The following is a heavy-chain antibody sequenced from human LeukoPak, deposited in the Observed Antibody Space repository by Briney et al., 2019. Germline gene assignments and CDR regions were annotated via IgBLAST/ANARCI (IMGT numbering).Heavy chain of an antibody. J-gene: IGHJ4*02. CDR2: TNSDGSTT. CDR3: ARVATGSYHFDY. V-gene: IGHV3-74*01. D-gene: IGHD3-16*01. Sequence: PGGSLRPSCAASGFTFSTYWMHWVRQAPGKGLVWVSRTNSDGSTTSYADSVKGRFTISRDNAKNTLYLQMNSLRAEDTAVYYCARVATGSYHFDYWGQGTLATVSS. CDR1: GFTFSTYW.